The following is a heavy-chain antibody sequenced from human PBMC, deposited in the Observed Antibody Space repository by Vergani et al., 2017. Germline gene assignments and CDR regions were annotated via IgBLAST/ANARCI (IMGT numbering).Heavy chain of an antibody. Sequence: EMQLVQSGGGLVQPGGSLRLSCTGSGFTFTNYDMHWVRQSTRKGLEWVSVIGTAGDTYYADSVNGRFTISRENAKKSFYLQMNSLTADDTAVYYCIRGGPGIFGVGYMDVWGEGTTVTVSS. V-gene: IGHV3-13*01. CDR1: GFTFTNYD. D-gene: IGHD3-3*01. J-gene: IGHJ6*04. CDR2: IGTAGDT. CDR3: IRGGPGIFGVGYMDV.